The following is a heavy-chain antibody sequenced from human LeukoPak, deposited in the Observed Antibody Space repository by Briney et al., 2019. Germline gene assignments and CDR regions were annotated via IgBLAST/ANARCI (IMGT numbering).Heavy chain of an antibody. V-gene: IGHV3-74*01. D-gene: IGHD2-21*02. Sequence: GSLRLSCVASEFDFFSYGMQWVRQAPGKGLVWVSRIFTDGSTTSYADSVKGRFTISRDNAKSTLYLEMKSLRVEDTAVYYCARELPREVTLDYWGQGTLVTVSP. CDR3: ARELPREVTLDY. CDR2: IFTDGSTT. CDR1: EFDFFSYG. J-gene: IGHJ4*01.